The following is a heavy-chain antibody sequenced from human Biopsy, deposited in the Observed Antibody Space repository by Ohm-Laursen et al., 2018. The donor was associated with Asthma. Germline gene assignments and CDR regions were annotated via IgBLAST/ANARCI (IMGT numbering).Heavy chain of an antibody. D-gene: IGHD3-9*01. V-gene: IGHV1-18*01. CDR3: ARTYYDFLTGQVNDAFAI. CDR2: ISVYNGNT. Sequence: GASVKVSCKTSGYTFNSAGITWVRQAPGQGLEWMGWISVYNGNTKVAQKLQDRVTMITDTSTSTAYMELRSLRSEDTAVYYCARTYYDFLTGQVNDAFAIWGQGTVVTVSS. CDR1: GYTFNSAG. J-gene: IGHJ3*02.